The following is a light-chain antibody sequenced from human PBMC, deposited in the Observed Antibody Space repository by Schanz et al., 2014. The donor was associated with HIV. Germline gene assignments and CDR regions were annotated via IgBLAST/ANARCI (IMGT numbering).Light chain of an antibody. CDR3: GTWDDSLNGWV. CDR2: NSY. J-gene: IGLJ3*02. CDR1: SSNIRSNT. Sequence: QSVLTQPPSASGTPGQRVTISCSGSSSNIRSNTINWYQQLPGTAPKLLIYNSYHRPSGVPDRFSGSGSGTSASLAISGLQSEEEADYYCGTWDDSLNGWVFGGGTKLTVL. V-gene: IGLV1-44*01.